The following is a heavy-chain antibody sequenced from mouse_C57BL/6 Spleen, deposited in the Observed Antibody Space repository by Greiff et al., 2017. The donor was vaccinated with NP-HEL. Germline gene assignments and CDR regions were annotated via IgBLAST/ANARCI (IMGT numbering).Heavy chain of an antibody. D-gene: IGHD1-1*01. Sequence: EVKLVESGGDLVKPGGSLKLSCAASGFTFSSYGMSWVRQTPDKRLEWVATISSGGSYTYYPDSVKGRFTISRDNAKNTLYLQMSSLKSEDTAMYYCAREYDGSGYWFAYWGQGTLVTVSA. CDR3: AREYDGSGYWFAY. CDR2: ISSGGSYT. CDR1: GFTFSSYG. V-gene: IGHV5-6*01. J-gene: IGHJ3*01.